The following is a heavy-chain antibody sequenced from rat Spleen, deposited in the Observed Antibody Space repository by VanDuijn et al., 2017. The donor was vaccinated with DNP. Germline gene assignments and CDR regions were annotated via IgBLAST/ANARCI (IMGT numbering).Heavy chain of an antibody. CDR1: GFTFSNYG. CDR2: VSTSGSKT. V-gene: IGHV5S13*01. CDR3: ARHDNFDWFAY. J-gene: IGHJ3*01. Sequence: EVQLVESGGGLVQPGRSLKLSCAASGFTFSNYGMAWVRQAPKKGLEWVATVSTSGSKTYYSDSAQGQFTVSRDDAKSTLYLQMNSLKSEDTATYYCARHDNFDWFAYWGQGTLVTVSS. D-gene: IGHD1-10*01.